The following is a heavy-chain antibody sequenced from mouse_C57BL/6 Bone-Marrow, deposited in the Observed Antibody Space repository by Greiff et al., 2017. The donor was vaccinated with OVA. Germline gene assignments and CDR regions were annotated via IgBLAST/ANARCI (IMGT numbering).Heavy chain of an antibody. D-gene: IGHD1-1*02. CDR2: IDPSDSYT. Sequence: QVQLQQPGAELVMPGASVKLSCKASGYTFTSYWMHWVKQRPGQGLEWIGEIDPSDSYTNYNQKFKGKSTLTVDKSSSTAYMQRSSLTSEDSAVYYCARNYLAWFAYWGQGTLVTVSA. J-gene: IGHJ3*01. CDR1: GYTFTSYW. V-gene: IGHV1-69*01. CDR3: ARNYLAWFAY.